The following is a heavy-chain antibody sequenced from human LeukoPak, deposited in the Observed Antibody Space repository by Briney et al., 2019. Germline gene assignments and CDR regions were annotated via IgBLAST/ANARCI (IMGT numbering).Heavy chain of an antibody. CDR2: ISAGGDRT. Sequence: PGGSLRLSCAASGFRFNSYGMTWVRLAPGKGLEWVSAISAGGDRTYYADSVKGRFTISRDNSKNTLYLQMNSLRAEDTAVYYCAKDRCSNGVGRYYYYMDVWGKGTTVTISS. V-gene: IGHV3-23*01. CDR1: GFRFNSYG. J-gene: IGHJ6*03. CDR3: AKDRCSNGVGRYYYYMDV. D-gene: IGHD2-8*01.